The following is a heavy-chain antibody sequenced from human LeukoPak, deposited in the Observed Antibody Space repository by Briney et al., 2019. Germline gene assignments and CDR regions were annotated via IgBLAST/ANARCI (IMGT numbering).Heavy chain of an antibody. CDR2: ISSGGRYI. V-gene: IGHV3-21*01. CDR3: ARDRQQLGSEIDY. Sequence: PGGSLRLSCAASGFTFSSFSMNWVRQAPGKGLEWVSSISSGGRYIFYADSAKGRFTISRDNAKNSLHLQMNSLRAEDTAVYYCARDRQQLGSEIDYWGQGTLVTVSS. J-gene: IGHJ4*02. D-gene: IGHD6-13*01. CDR1: GFTFSSFS.